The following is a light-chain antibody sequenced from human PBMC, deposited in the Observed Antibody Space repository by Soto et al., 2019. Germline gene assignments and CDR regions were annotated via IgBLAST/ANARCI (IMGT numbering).Light chain of an antibody. Sequence: EIVLTQSPGTLSLSPGERATLSCRASRSISSTYLAWYQQKPGQAPRLLIYGASSRATGIPDRFSGSGSGTDFTLTISRLEPEDFAVYYCQQYGGSPPSTFGQGTKLE. J-gene: IGKJ2*01. CDR1: RSISSTY. CDR3: QQYGGSPPST. V-gene: IGKV3-20*01. CDR2: GAS.